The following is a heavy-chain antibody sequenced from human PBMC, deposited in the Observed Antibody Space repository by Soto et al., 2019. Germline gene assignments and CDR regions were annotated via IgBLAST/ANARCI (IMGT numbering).Heavy chain of an antibody. V-gene: IGHV1-18*01. J-gene: IGHJ6*02. CDR2: ISAYNGNT. CDR1: GYTFTSYG. Sequence: QVQLVQSGAEVKKPGASVKVSCKASGYTFTSYGISWVRQAPGQGLEWMGWISAYNGNTNYAQKLQGIVTMTTDTTTSTAYMELRRLRSDDTAVYYCARVPVGIRYYVYYYGMDVWGQGTTVTVSS. CDR3: ARVPVGIRYYVYYYGMDV. D-gene: IGHD1-26*01.